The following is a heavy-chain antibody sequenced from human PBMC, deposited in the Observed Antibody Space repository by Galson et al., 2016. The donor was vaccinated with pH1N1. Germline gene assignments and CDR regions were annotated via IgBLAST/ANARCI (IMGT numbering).Heavy chain of an antibody. J-gene: IGHJ4*02. CDR1: GFAFDDFA. D-gene: IGHD3-10*01. V-gene: IGHV3-9*01. CDR2: ISWNSNSI. Sequence: SLRLSCAASGFAFDDFAMHWVRHVPGKGLGWVSGISWNSNSIGYADSVKGRFTISRDSAKKSLFLQMNSLRVEDTALYCCAKGAGRYYFGSGSFNYWGQGTQVTVSS. CDR3: AKGAGRYYFGSGSFNY.